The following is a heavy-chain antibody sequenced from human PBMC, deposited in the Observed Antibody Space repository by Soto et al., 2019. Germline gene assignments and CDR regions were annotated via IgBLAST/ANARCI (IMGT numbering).Heavy chain of an antibody. V-gene: IGHV4-31*03. Sequence: PSETLSLTCIVSGESIGSGGHCWNWIRQRPEKGLEWIGYIYYSGSTHYSPSLRSRLTISLDTSKNQFFLRLVSVTAADTALYYCARDQALAPTVWGYWGQGIQVTVSS. J-gene: IGHJ4*02. CDR3: ARDQALAPTVWGY. D-gene: IGHD7-27*01. CDR1: GESIGSGGHC. CDR2: IYYSGST.